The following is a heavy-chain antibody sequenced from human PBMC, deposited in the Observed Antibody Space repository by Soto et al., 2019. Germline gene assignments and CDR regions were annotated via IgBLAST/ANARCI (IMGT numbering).Heavy chain of an antibody. CDR3: ARGIEAGTWRLVISDYYYYYGMDV. Sequence: PSETLSLTCTVSGGSISSYYWSWIRQPPGKGLEWIGYIYYSGSTNYNPSLKSRVTISVDTSKNQFSLKLSSVTAADTAVYYCARGIEAGTWRLVISDYYYYYGMDVWGQGTTVTVSS. D-gene: IGHD6-19*01. CDR2: IYYSGST. CDR1: GGSISSYY. V-gene: IGHV4-59*01. J-gene: IGHJ6*02.